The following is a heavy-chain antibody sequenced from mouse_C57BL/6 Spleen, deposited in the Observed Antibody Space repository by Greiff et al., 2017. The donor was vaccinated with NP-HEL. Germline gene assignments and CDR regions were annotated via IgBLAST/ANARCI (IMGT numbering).Heavy chain of an antibody. CDR1: GFTFSSYT. V-gene: IGHV5-9*01. D-gene: IGHD2-2*01. J-gene: IGHJ3*01. Sequence: EVMLVESGGGLVKPGGSLKLSCAASGFTFSSYTMSWVRQTPEKRLEWVATISGGGGNTYYPASVKGRFTISRDNAKNTLYLQMSSLRAEDTALYYCARHYGYDGGRAWFAYWGQGTLVTVSA. CDR3: ARHYGYDGGRAWFAY. CDR2: ISGGGGNT.